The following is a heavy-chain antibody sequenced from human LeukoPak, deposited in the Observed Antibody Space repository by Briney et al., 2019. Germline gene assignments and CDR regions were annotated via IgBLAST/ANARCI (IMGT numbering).Heavy chain of an antibody. CDR3: AREVRWAAGTSRRKYDY. D-gene: IGHD6-13*01. CDR2: ISAYNGNT. CDR1: GYTFTSYG. Sequence: GASVKVSCKASGYTFTSYGISWVRQAPGQGLEWMGWISAYNGNTNHAQKLQGRVTMTTDTSTSTAYMELRSLRSDDTAVYYCAREVRWAAGTSRRKYDYWGQGTLVTVSS. V-gene: IGHV1-18*01. J-gene: IGHJ4*02.